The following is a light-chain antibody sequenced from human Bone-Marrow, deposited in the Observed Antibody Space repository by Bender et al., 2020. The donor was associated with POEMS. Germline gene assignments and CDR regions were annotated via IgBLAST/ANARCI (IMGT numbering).Light chain of an antibody. Sequence: QSALTQPASVSGSPGQSITISCTGSSSDVGTYKLVSWYQQHPGKAPKLMIYEVSKRPSGVSNRFSGSKSGNTASLTISGLQAEDEADYYCGTWDSSLSAGVFGGGTKLTVL. J-gene: IGLJ3*02. V-gene: IGLV2-23*02. CDR1: SSDVGTYKL. CDR3: GTWDSSLSAGV. CDR2: EVS.